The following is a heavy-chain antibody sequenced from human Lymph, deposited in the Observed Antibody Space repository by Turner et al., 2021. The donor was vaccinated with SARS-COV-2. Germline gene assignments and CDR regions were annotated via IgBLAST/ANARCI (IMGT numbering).Heavy chain of an antibody. D-gene: IGHD3-10*01. CDR3: ARDSSGSGTLDY. V-gene: IGHV3-30-3*01. Sequence: QVQLVESGGGVFQPGRSLRLSFAASGFTFNNYPMHWVRQAPGKGLEWVAVISYDGSNKYYEDSVKGRFTISRDNSKNTLYLQMNSLRAEDTAVYYCARDSSGSGTLDYWGQGTLVTVSS. CDR1: GFTFNNYP. CDR2: ISYDGSNK. J-gene: IGHJ4*02.